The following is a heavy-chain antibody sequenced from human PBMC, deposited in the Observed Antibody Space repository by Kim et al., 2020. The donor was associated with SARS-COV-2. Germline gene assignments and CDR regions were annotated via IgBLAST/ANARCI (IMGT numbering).Heavy chain of an antibody. V-gene: IGHV3-23*03. J-gene: IGHJ4*02. Sequence: GGSLRLSCAASGFTFSSYAMSWVRQAPGKGLEWVSVIYSGGSSTYYADSVKGRFTISRDNSKNTLYLQMNSLRAEDTAVYYCAKVGQYSGSPILDYWGQGTLVTVSS. D-gene: IGHD1-26*01. CDR2: IYSGGSST. CDR1: GFTFSSYA. CDR3: AKVGQYSGSPILDY.